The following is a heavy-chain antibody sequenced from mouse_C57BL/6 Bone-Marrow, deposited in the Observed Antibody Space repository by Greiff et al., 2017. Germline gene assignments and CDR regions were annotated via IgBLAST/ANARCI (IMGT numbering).Heavy chain of an antibody. CDR2: ISYDGSN. CDR1: GYSITSGYY. J-gene: IGHJ3*01. Sequence: VQLQQSGPGLVKPSQSLSLTCSVTGYSITSGYYWNWIRQFPGNKLEWMGYISYDGSNNYNPSLKNRISITRDTSKNQFFLKLNSVTTEDTATYYCARGTAQATAYWGQGTLVTVSA. D-gene: IGHD3-2*02. CDR3: ARGTAQATAY. V-gene: IGHV3-6*01.